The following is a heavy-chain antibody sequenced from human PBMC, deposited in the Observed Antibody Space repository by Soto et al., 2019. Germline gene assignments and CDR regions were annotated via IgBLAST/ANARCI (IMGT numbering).Heavy chain of an antibody. CDR3: AHTPDYGDYLFGMDV. V-gene: IGHV2-5*02. D-gene: IGHD4-17*01. CDR2: IYWDDDK. J-gene: IGHJ6*02. Sequence: QITLKESGPTLVKPTQTLTLTCTFSGFSLSTSGVGVGWIRQPPGKALEWLALIYWDDDKRYSPSLKSRLTIXXDXSXSQVVLTMTNMDPVDTATYYCAHTPDYGDYLFGMDVWGQGTTVTVSS. CDR1: GFSLSTSGVG.